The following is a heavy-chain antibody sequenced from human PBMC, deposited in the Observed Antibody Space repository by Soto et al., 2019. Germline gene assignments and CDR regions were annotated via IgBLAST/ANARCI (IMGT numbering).Heavy chain of an antibody. CDR3: ARAHDIYYCDS. CDR2: INPSGST. Sequence: LSLTCAVYGGSFNGYYWSWIRQPPVKGPEWIGAINPSGSTNYNPSLTSRVIISVDTPKNQFSLKMTSVTAAEMAVFYCARAHDIYYCDSRRHGTLVTVSS. J-gene: IGHJ4*01. CDR1: GGSFNGYY. D-gene: IGHD1-1*01. V-gene: IGHV4-34*01.